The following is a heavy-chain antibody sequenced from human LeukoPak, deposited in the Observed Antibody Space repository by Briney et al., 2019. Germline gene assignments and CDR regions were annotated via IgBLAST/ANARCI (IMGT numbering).Heavy chain of an antibody. V-gene: IGHV3-23*01. J-gene: IGHJ5*02. CDR3: ASLIAVGGFDP. D-gene: IGHD6-19*01. CDR1: GFAFSNYA. CDR2: ISISGGDT. Sequence: GGSLRLSCAASGFAFSNYAMSWLRQAPGKGLEWVSAISISGGDTYYTDSVKGRFTISRDNSKNTLYLQMNGLRADDTALYYCASLIAVGGFDPWGQGTLVTVSS.